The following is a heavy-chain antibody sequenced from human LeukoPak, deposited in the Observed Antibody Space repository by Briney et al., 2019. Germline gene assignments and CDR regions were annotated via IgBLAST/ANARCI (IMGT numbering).Heavy chain of an antibody. V-gene: IGHV1-3*01. Sequence: ASVKVSCKASGYTFTSYAMHWVHQAPGQRLEWMGWINAGNGNTKYSQKLQGRVTITRDTSASIVYMELSSLRSEDTAVYYCARDPFSCSGGTCYPLGWFDPWGQGTLVTVSS. CDR1: GYTFTSYA. J-gene: IGHJ5*02. D-gene: IGHD2-15*01. CDR3: ARDPFSCSGGTCYPLGWFDP. CDR2: INAGNGNT.